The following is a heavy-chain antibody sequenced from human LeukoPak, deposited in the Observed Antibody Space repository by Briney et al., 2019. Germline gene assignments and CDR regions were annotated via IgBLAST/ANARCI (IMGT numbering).Heavy chain of an antibody. CDR3: SRGRLFGDY. J-gene: IGHJ4*02. CDR2: ISGSGGSI. Sequence: GGSLRLSCAASGLTLNIYDIHGVRQAPGKGLEWVSYISGSGGSIYYTDSVKGRFTISRDNAKNSLFLQMNSLRAEDTAVYYCSRGRLFGDYWGQGALVTVSS. V-gene: IGHV3-48*03. CDR1: GLTLNIYD. D-gene: IGHD3-16*01.